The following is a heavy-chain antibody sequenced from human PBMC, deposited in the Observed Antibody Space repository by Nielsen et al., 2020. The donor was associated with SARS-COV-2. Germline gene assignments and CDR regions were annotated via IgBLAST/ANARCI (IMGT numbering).Heavy chain of an antibody. J-gene: IGHJ5*02. D-gene: IGHD4-17*01. CDR2: ISYDGSNK. V-gene: IGHV3-30*18. CDR3: AKDLSDGNGDGLDP. CDR1: GFTFSSYG. Sequence: GGSLRLSCAASGFTFSSYGMHWVRQAPGKGLEWVAVISYDGSNKYYADSVKGRFTISRDNSKNTLYLQMNSLRAEDTAVYYCAKDLSDGNGDGLDPWGQGTLVTVSS.